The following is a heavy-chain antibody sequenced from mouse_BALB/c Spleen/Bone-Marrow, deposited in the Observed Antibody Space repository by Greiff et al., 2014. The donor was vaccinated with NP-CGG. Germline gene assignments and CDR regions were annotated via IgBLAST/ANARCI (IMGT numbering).Heavy chain of an antibody. V-gene: IGHV1-31*01. D-gene: IGHD2-1*01. J-gene: IGHJ4*01. CDR2: INPYNGAT. CDR1: GYSFTGYL. CDR3: ARRRGNYEVDY. Sequence: EVQLQQSGPELVKPGASVKISCKPSGYSFTGYLIHWVEQSHVKSLEWIGHINPYNGATNYNQNFKDRASLTVDKSSSTAYMELHSLTSEDSAVYYCARRRGNYEVDYRGQGTSVTVSS.